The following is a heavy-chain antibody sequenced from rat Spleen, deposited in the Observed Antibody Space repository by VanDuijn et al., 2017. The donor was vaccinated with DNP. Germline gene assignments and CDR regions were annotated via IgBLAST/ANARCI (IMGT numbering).Heavy chain of an antibody. J-gene: IGHJ2*01. CDR1: GFTFSDYG. CDR3: ARGGRSYFDY. V-gene: IGHV5-19*01. CDR2: ISPSGGST. Sequence: EVQLVESGGGLVQPGRSLKLSCAASGFTFSDYGMHWIRQAPTKGLEWVASISPSGGSTYYRDSVKGRFSISRDDTKNTLSLQMNSLRSEDTATYYCARGGRSYFDYWGHGVMVTVSS. D-gene: IGHD1-11*01.